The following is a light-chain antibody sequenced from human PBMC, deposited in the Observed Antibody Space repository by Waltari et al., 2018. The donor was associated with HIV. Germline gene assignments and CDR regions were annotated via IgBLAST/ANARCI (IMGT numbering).Light chain of an antibody. CDR2: DAS. V-gene: IGKV1-33*01. J-gene: IGKJ4*01. CDR1: QDISNY. CDR3: QQYDNLRLT. Sequence: DIQMTQSPSSLSASVGDRVTITCQAGQDISNYLNWYQQKPGKAPTLLIYDASNLETGVPSRFSGSGAGTDFTFTISCLQPEDIATYYCQQYDNLRLTFGGGTKVEIK.